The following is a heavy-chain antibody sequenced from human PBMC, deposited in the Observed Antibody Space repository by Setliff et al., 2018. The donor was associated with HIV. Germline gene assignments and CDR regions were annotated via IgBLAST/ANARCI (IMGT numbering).Heavy chain of an antibody. CDR2: MSTGGGIK. J-gene: IGHJ4*02. CDR1: GFTFSSYV. D-gene: IGHD3-16*01. V-gene: IGHV3-30-3*01. Sequence: GGSLRLSCAATGFTFSSYVLHWVRQAPGKGLEWVAVMSTGGGIKICADSVKGRFTISRDNSRNTLFLQMHSLRAEDTAVYYCVRWGLPYGIDAWGQGTLVTVSS. CDR3: VRWGLPYGIDA.